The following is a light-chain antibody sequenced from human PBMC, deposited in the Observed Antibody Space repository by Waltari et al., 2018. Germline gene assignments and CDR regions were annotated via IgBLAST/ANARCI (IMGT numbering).Light chain of an antibody. CDR2: DVS. CDR3: SSYAGSGTYI. CDR1: NRDLGYYNA. V-gene: IGLV2-23*02. J-gene: IGLJ1*01. Sequence: QAAPTPSPSVSGSSGQSVTLSCLGTNRDLGYYNAVSCYQHHPGKSPKLIIYDVSKGPSGVSDRFSGSKSGNTASLTISGLQAEDEADYYCSSYAGSGTYIFGSGTRLTVL.